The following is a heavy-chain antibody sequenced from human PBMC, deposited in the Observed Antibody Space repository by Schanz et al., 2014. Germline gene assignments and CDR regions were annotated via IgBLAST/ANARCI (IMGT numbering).Heavy chain of an antibody. D-gene: IGHD2-8*02. CDR1: GFTFTNYA. CDR2: ISDSGDTA. CDR3: AKSLESCPGGRCSRGYFDY. Sequence: EVQLVESGGGLVPPGGSLRLSCAASGFTFTNYAVSWVRQAPGKGLEWVSLISDSGDTAYYADSVKGRFTISRDNFKGALYLQMSSLRAEDTAVYYCAKSLESCPGGRCSRGYFDYWGQGTLVTVSS. V-gene: IGHV3-23*04. J-gene: IGHJ4*02.